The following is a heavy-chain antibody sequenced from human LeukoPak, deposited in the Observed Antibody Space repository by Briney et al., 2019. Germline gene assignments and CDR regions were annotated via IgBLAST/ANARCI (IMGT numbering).Heavy chain of an antibody. CDR2: ISYDGSNK. Sequence: PGGSLRLSCAASGFTFSSYGMRWVRQAPGKGLEWVAVISYDGSNKYYADSVKGRFTISRDNSKNTLYLQMNSLRAEETAVYYCARELSESGFSYDAFDIWGQGTMVTVSS. V-gene: IGHV3-30*03. CDR3: ARELSESGFSYDAFDI. CDR1: GFTFSSYG. J-gene: IGHJ3*02. D-gene: IGHD3-3*01.